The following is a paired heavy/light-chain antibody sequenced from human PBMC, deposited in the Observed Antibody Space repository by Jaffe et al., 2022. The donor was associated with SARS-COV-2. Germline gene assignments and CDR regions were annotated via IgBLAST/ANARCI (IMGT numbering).Light chain of an antibody. V-gene: IGKV1-5*03. CDR3: QQYNSLWT. CDR1: QSISSW. Sequence: DIQMTQSPSTLSASVGDRVTITCRASQSISSWLAWYQQKPGKAPKLLIYKASSLESGVPSRFSGSGSGTEFTLTISSLQPDDFATYYCQQYNSLWTFGQGTKVEIK. J-gene: IGKJ1*01. CDR2: KAS.
Heavy chain of an antibody. CDR3: ARHERDGYNLVEYFQH. J-gene: IGHJ1*01. Sequence: QVQLVQSGAEVKKPGSSVKVSCKASGGTFSSYTISWVRQAPGQGLEWMGRIIPILGIANYAQKFQGRVTITADKSTSTAYMELSSLRSEDTAVYYCARHERDGYNLVEYFQHWGQGTLVTVSS. D-gene: IGHD5-12*01. CDR1: GGTFSSYT. CDR2: IIPILGIA. V-gene: IGHV1-69*02.